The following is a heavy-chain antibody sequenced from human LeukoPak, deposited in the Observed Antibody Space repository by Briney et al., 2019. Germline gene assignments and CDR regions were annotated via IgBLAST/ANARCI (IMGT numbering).Heavy chain of an antibody. J-gene: IGHJ4*02. D-gene: IGHD6-13*01. CDR1: GGTFSSYA. CDR3: ARLYSPTSNFDY. CDR2: IIPNFGTA. V-gene: IGHV1-69*13. Sequence: ASVKVSCKASGGTFSSYAISWVRQAPGQGLEWMGGIIPNFGTANYAQKFQGRVTITADESTSTAYMELRSLRSEDTAVYYCARLYSPTSNFDYWGQGTLVTVSS.